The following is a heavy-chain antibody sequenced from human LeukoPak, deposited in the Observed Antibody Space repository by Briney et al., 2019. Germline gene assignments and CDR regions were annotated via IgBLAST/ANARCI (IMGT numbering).Heavy chain of an antibody. V-gene: IGHV3-30*05. CDR3: AREGLTISGVAY. Sequence: GGSLRLSCVGSGYMFKSYGMHWVRQAPGKGLQWLAFISFDGSTENYADSVKGRFTISRDNSKNTLYLQMNSLRVEDTGVYYCAREGLTISGVAYWGQGTLVTVSS. CDR1: GYMFKSYG. J-gene: IGHJ4*02. D-gene: IGHD3-3*01. CDR2: ISFDGSTE.